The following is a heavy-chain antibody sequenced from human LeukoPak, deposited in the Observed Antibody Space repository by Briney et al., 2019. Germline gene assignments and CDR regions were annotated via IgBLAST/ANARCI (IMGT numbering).Heavy chain of an antibody. CDR3: ARRYYDYVWGSYRYTPHFDY. J-gene: IGHJ4*02. D-gene: IGHD3-16*02. CDR1: GGSISSYY. CDR2: IYYSGST. Sequence: PSETLSLTCIVFGGSISSYYWSWIRQPPGKGLEWIGYIYYSGSTNYNPSLKSRVTISVDTSKNQFSLKLSSVTAADTAVYYCARRYYDYVWGSYRYTPHFDYWGQGTLVTVSS. V-gene: IGHV4-59*12.